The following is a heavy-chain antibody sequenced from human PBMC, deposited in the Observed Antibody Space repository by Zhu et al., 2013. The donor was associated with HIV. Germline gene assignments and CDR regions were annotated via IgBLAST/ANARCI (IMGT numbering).Heavy chain of an antibody. CDR3: ARGGYCSGGSCYFDN. Sequence: QVHLLQSGAEVKKPGSSVKVSCKASGGTFSTYAISWVRQAPGQGLEWMGGILPIFETANYAQKFQGRINLTRNTSISTAYMELSSLRSEDTAVYYCARGGYCSGGSCYFDNWGREPWSPSPQ. CDR1: GGTFSTYA. D-gene: IGHD2-15*01. CDR2: ILPIFETA. V-gene: IGHV1-69*06. J-gene: IGHJ4*02.